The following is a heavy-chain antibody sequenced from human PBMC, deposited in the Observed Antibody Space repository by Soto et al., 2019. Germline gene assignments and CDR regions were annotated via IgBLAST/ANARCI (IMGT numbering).Heavy chain of an antibody. CDR3: ARVERGTATTVVDAFDI. Sequence: QVQLQQWGAGLLKPSETLSLTCAVYGGFVSSGSYYWSWIRQPPGKGLEWIGEMSHSGGTHFNPSLKSRVTISEDTSKNQFSLKMSSVTAADSALYYWARVERGTATTVVDAFDIWGPGTMVNVSS. J-gene: IGHJ3*02. CDR1: GGFVSSGSYY. CDR2: MSHSGGT. V-gene: IGHV4-34*01. D-gene: IGHD1-1*01.